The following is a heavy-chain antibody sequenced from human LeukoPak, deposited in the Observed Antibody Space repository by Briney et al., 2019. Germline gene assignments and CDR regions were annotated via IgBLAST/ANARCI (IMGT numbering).Heavy chain of an antibody. V-gene: IGHV6-1*01. D-gene: IGHD6-13*01. CDR1: GDSVSSNSAA. CDR3: VRRFKEETAAANRYYVRDV. CDR2: TYYKSKWSN. J-gene: IGHJ6*02. Sequence: SQTLSLTCAVSGDSVSSNSAAWNWIRQSPSRGLEWLGRTYYKSKWSNDYASSVKSRITINPDTSKNQFSLQLNSVTPEDTAVYYCVRRFKEETAAANRYYVRDVGAKGPTVAVPS.